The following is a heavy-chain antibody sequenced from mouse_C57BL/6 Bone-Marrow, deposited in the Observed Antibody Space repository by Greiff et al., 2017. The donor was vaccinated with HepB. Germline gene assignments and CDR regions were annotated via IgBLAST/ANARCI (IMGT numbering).Heavy chain of an antibody. CDR3: ARSDGYYSFAH. V-gene: IGHV1-9*01. CDR2: ILPGSGCT. J-gene: IGHJ3*01. CDR1: GYTFTSYW. D-gene: IGHD2-3*01. Sequence: VQLQQSGAELMKPGTSVKLSCKATGYTFTSYWIEWAKQRPGHGLEWIGEILPGSGCTNYNEKFKGKATFTADTSSNTAYMQFSSLTTEDSAIYYGARSDGYYSFAHWGKGILVTVSA.